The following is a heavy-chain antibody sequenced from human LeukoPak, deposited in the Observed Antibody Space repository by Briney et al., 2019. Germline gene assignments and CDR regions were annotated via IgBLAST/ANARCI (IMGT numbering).Heavy chain of an antibody. V-gene: IGHV4-4*07. CDR2: IYTSGST. Sequence: SETLPLTCTVSGGSISSYYWSWIRQPAGKGLEWIGRIYTSGSTNYNPSLKSRVTMSVDTSRNQFSLKLSSVTAADTAVYYCARSAYYYDSSGYYWDAFNIWGQGTMVTVSS. J-gene: IGHJ3*02. D-gene: IGHD3-22*01. CDR1: GGSISSYY. CDR3: ARSAYYYDSSGYYWDAFNI.